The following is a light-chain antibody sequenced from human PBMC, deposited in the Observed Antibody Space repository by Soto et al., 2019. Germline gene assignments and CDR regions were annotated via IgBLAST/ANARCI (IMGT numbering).Light chain of an antibody. V-gene: IGKV3-11*01. Sequence: EIMMTQSPVILSLSPGDRATLSCRASQSVSRFLAWYQQKPGQAPRLLIYDASTRAIGIPDRFSGSGSGTDFTLTISSLEPEDFAVYYCQQRDSWPRTFGQGTRVEIK. J-gene: IGKJ1*01. CDR3: QQRDSWPRT. CDR2: DAS. CDR1: QSVSRF.